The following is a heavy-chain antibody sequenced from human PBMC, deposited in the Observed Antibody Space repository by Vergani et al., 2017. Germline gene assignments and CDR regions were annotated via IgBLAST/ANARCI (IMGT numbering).Heavy chain of an antibody. CDR2: IIPILGIA. V-gene: IGHV1-69*02. J-gene: IGHJ3*02. D-gene: IGHD6-19*01. CDR3: ARAMAGMDIDAFDI. Sequence: QVQLVQSGAEVKKPGSSVKVSCKASGGTFSSYTISWVRQAPGQGLEWMGRIIPILGIANYAQKFQGRVTMTADKSTSTAYMELSSLRSEATAVYYCARAMAGMDIDAFDIWGQGTMVTVSS. CDR1: GGTFSSYT.